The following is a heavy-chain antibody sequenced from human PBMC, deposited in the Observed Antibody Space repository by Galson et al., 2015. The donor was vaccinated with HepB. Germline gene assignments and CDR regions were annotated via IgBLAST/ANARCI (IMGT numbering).Heavy chain of an antibody. CDR2: LSSSGRNT. Sequence: SLRLSCAASGFTFSNYAMNWVRQAPGKGLEWVSGLSSSGRNTFYVDSVEGRFTISRDNSKNTMYLHMSSLRAEDTAVYYCAKSSPTYSDSDAFDIWGQGTMVTVSS. J-gene: IGHJ3*02. CDR1: GFTFSNYA. V-gene: IGHV3-23*01. D-gene: IGHD5-12*01. CDR3: AKSSPTYSDSDAFDI.